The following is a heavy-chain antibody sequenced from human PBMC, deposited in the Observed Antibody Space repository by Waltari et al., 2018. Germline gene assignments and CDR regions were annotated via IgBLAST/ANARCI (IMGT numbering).Heavy chain of an antibody. J-gene: IGHJ6*03. V-gene: IGHV4-39*01. CDR2: RYYSGST. CDR1: GGSLSSRSSF. Sequence: QLQLQESGPGLVKPSETLSLTCTVSGGSLSSRSSFWACTRQPPGKGLEWLWSRYYSGSTYYNLSLKSRVTISVDRSTNQVSLKLTSVTAADTAVYFCAREVPRNGYIGLIYYYMDVWGKGTTVTVSS. CDR3: AREVPRNGYIGLIYYYMDV. D-gene: IGHD5-12*01.